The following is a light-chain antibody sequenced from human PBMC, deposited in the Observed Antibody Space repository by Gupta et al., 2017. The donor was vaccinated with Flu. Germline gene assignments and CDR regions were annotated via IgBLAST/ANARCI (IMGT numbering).Light chain of an antibody. CDR2: KAS. V-gene: IGKV1-5*03. CDR3: QQYFAYLRT. Sequence: PSTLSATVGDRVTNTFLSSQSIGTWLAWYQQKSGKAPKLLIYKASRLESGVPSRFSGSGSGTEFTLTISSLQPDDFATYYCQQYFAYLRTFGQGTKVESK. J-gene: IGKJ1*01. CDR1: QSIGTW.